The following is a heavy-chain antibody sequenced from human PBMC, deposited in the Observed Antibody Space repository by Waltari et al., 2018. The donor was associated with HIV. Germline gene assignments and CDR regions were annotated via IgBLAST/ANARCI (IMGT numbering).Heavy chain of an antibody. Sequence: QVQLQESGPGLVKPSETLSLTCTVSGGSISNYYWNWIRQSPGKGLEWIVHIYNSGSTNYTPSLQSRVSTSVDTSKNQFFLNLKSVTAAYTAVYYCAKDASGTYFNWFDPWGQGILVTVSS. CDR1: GGSISNYY. CDR3: AKDASGTYFNWFDP. CDR2: IYNSGST. J-gene: IGHJ5*02. D-gene: IGHD3-22*01. V-gene: IGHV4-59*01.